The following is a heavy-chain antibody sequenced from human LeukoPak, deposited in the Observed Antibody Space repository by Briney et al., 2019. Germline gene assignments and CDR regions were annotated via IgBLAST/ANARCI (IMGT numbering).Heavy chain of an antibody. D-gene: IGHD3-10*01. V-gene: IGHV3-48*03. Sequence: GGSLRLSCAASGFTFSSYEMNWVRQAPGKGLEWVSYISSSGSTIYYADSVKGRFTTSRDNAKNSLYLQMNSLRAEDTAVYYCARGYSMVRGVIAYWGQGTLVTVSS. CDR3: ARGYSMVRGVIAY. CDR2: ISSSGSTI. CDR1: GFTFSSYE. J-gene: IGHJ4*02.